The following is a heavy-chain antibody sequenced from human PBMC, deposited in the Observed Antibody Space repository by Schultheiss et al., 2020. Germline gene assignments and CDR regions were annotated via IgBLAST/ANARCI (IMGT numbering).Heavy chain of an antibody. V-gene: IGHV1-2*06. Sequence: ASVKVSCKASGYTFTGYYRPWVRQSPGQGLEWMGRINPNSGGTNYAQKFQGRVTMTRDTSISTAYMELSRLRSDDTAVYYCAREKTPRGWFDPWGQGTLGTVS. CDR2: INPNSGGT. CDR1: GYTFTGYY. D-gene: IGHD3-10*01. CDR3: AREKTPRGWFDP. J-gene: IGHJ5*02.